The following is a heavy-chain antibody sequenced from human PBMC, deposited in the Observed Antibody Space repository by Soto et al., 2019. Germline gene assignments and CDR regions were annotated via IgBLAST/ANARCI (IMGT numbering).Heavy chain of an antibody. CDR1: GFTFSSYA. V-gene: IGHV3-64*04. CDR3: ARDRVIVGAIGHFDY. CDR2: ISSNGGST. Sequence: GGSLRLSCSASGFTFSSYAMHWVRQAPGKGLEYVSAISSNGGSTYYADSVKGRFTISRDNSKNTLYLQMNSLRAEDTAVYYCARDRVIVGAIGHFDYWGQGTLVTVSS. D-gene: IGHD1-26*01. J-gene: IGHJ4*02.